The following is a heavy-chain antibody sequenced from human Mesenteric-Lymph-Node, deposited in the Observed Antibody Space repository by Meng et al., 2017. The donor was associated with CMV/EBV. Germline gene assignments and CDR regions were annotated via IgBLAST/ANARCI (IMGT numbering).Heavy chain of an antibody. CDR3: ARAAARHYFDY. V-gene: IGHV3-66*02. CDR2: IYSADST. J-gene: IGHJ4*02. D-gene: IGHD6-6*01. CDR1: GFTVSSNY. Sequence: GESLKISCAASGFTVSSNYMTRVRQAPGKGLEWVSVIYSADSTYYADSVKGRFTISRDNSKNTLYLQMNSLRAEDTAVYYCARAAARHYFDYWGQGTLVTVSS.